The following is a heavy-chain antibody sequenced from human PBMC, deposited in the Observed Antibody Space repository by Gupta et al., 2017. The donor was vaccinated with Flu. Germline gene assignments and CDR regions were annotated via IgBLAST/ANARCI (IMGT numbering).Heavy chain of an antibody. Sequence: ASGLKFTTYWMGWVRQGPGKGLEWVANIKPDGSEERYADSVRGRFTIARDDAENSMYLQMNSLRVEDTGVYDGGRAGRPGSYFNEFWGQGTLVAVSA. CDR2: IKPDGSEE. CDR3: GRAGRPGSYFNEF. J-gene: IGHJ4*02. D-gene: IGHD1-26*01. CDR1: GLKFTTYW. V-gene: IGHV3-7*01.